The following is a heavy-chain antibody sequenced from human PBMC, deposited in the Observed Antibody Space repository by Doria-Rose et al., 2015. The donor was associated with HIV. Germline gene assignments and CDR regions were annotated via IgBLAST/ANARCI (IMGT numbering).Heavy chain of an antibody. D-gene: IGHD6-13*01. V-gene: IGHV2-26*01. Sequence: QESGPVLVKPTETLTLTCTVSGVSLSSPGMGVSWIRQPPGKALEWLGNIFSDDERSYKTSLKSRLTISRGTSKSQVVLTMTDMDPMDTATYYCARIKSSRWYHKYYFDFWGQGTLVIVSA. J-gene: IGHJ4*02. CDR3: ARIKSSRWYHKYYFDF. CDR1: GVSLSSPGMG. CDR2: IFSDDER.